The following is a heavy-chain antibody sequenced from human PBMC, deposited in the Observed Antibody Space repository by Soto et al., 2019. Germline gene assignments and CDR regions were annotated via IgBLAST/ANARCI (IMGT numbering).Heavy chain of an antibody. V-gene: IGHV3-23*01. Sequence: PGGSLRLSCAASGFTFSSYAMSWVRQAPGKGLEWVSAISGSGGSTYYADSVKGRFTISRDNSKNTLYLQMNSLRAEDTAVYYCAKDGLWMMRHDNWNYDTYFDYWGQGTLVTVSS. CDR3: AKDGLWMMRHDNWNYDTYFDY. CDR2: ISGSGGST. D-gene: IGHD1-7*01. CDR1: GFTFSSYA. J-gene: IGHJ4*02.